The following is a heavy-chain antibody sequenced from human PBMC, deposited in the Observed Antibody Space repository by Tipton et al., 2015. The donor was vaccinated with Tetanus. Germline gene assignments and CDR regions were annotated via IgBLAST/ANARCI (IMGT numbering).Heavy chain of an antibody. CDR1: GGSISSGSYY. CDR3: ARIHDYWSGYFDF. V-gene: IGHV4-61*01. J-gene: IGHJ4*02. CDR2: ILYEKST. D-gene: IGHD3-3*01. Sequence: LRLSCTVSGGSISSGSYYWSWVRQPPGKGLEYLGYILYEKSTHFNPSLQSRLSMSGDPVKNQFSLRLTSVTAADTAVYYCARIHDYWSGYFDFRGQGTPVTVSP.